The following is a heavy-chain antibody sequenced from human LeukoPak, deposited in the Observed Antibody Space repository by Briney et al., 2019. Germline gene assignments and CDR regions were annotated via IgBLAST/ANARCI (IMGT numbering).Heavy chain of an antibody. CDR3: ARGSSINGTTGDDY. CDR2: IKQDGSEK. V-gene: IGHV3-7*01. CDR1: GFTFSSYW. J-gene: IGHJ4*02. Sequence: GGSLRLSCAASGFTFSSYWMSWVRQAPGKGLEWVANIKQDGSEKYYVDSVKGRFTISRDNAKNSLYLQMNSLRDEDTAVYYCARGSSINGTTGDDYWSQGTLVTVSS. D-gene: IGHD1-20*01.